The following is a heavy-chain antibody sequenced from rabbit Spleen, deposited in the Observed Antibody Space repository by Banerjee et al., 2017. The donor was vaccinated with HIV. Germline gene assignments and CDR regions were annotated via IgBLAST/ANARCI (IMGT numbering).Heavy chain of an antibody. Sequence: QSLEESGGDLVKPGASLTLTCTASGLDLSSSFWICWVRQAPGKGLEWIACINTGSSGSTNYASWAKGRFTISKTSSTTVTLQMTSLTAADTATYFCARETSGGWGVVLYYFRLWGPGTLVTVS. V-gene: IGHV1S40*01. CDR3: ARETSGGWGVVLYYFRL. CDR2: INTGSSGST. D-gene: IGHD4-1*01. J-gene: IGHJ4*01. CDR1: GLDLSSSFW.